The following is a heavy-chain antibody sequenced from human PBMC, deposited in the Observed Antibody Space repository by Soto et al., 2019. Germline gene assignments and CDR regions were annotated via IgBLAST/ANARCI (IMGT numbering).Heavy chain of an antibody. CDR2: IRNKANSYAT. V-gene: IGHV3-73*01. Sequence: GGSLRLSCAASGFTFSGSAMHWVRQAPGKGLEWVGRIRNKANSYATEYAASVEGRFTISRDESKNTAYLEMNSLKTEDTAVYYCTKRYCSGGNSHYDYWGQGTLVTVSS. CDR1: GFTFSGSA. CDR3: TKRYCSGGNSHYDY. J-gene: IGHJ4*02. D-gene: IGHD2-15*01.